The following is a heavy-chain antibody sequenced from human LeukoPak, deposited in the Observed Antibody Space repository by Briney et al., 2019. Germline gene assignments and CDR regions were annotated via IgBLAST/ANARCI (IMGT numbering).Heavy chain of an antibody. D-gene: IGHD3-22*01. V-gene: IGHV3-23*01. CDR1: GFTFSNYA. Sequence: GGSLRLSCVASGFTFSNYAMSWVRQAPGKGLEWVSGICGSGGTTYYADSVKGRFTISRDNSKNTVYLQMNSLTAEDTAVYYCAKFFDSSGYYYFDYWGQGTLVPVSS. CDR2: ICGSGGTT. J-gene: IGHJ4*02. CDR3: AKFFDSSGYYYFDY.